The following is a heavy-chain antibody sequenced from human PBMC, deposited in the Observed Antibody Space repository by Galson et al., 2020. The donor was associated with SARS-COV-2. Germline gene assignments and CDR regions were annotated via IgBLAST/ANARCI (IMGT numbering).Heavy chain of an antibody. CDR2: ISSGSTI. CDR3: ARGPLSPFDY. V-gene: IGHV3-48*03. J-gene: IGHJ4*02. CDR1: GFTFSSYE. Sequence: TGGSLRLSCAASGFTFSSYEMNWVRQAPGKGLEWVSYISSGSTIYYADSVKGRFTISRDNAKNSLFLQMNSLRDEDTAVYYCARGPLSPFDYWGQGTLVTGSS.